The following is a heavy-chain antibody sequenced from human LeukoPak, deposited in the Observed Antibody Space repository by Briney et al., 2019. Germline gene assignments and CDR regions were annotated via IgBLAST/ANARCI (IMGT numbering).Heavy chain of an antibody. CDR1: GFTVSSNY. D-gene: IGHD2-2*01. V-gene: IGHV3-53*01. Sequence: GGSLRLSCAASGFTVSSNYMSWVRQAPGKGLEWVSVIYSGGSTYYADSVKGRFTISRDNSKNTLYLQMNSLRAEDTAVYYCARDCRSTSCYESDEPYYYGMDVWGQGTTVTVSS. CDR2: IYSGGST. CDR3: ARDCRSTSCYESDEPYYYGMDV. J-gene: IGHJ6*02.